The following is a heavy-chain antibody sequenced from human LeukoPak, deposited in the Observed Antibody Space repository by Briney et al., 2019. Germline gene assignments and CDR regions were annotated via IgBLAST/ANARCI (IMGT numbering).Heavy chain of an antibody. Sequence: GGSLRLSCAASGFMFRDCGMHWVRQAPGKGLEWVSVIWNDGRSEHYADSVQGRFSGSRDNSDNTLYLHMTNLRPDDTAVYYCAKDPGATAWGYYMDVWGTGTTVTVSS. CDR2: IWNDGRSE. V-gene: IGHV3-30*02. CDR3: AKDPGATAWGYYMDV. J-gene: IGHJ6*03. D-gene: IGHD7-27*01. CDR1: GFMFRDCG.